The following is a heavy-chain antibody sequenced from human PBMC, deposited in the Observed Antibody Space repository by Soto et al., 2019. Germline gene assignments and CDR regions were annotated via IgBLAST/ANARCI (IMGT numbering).Heavy chain of an antibody. D-gene: IGHD2-8*01. CDR3: ARGRYCTNGVCLRPYFDY. J-gene: IGHJ4*02. V-gene: IGHV3-21*01. CDR1: GFTFSSYS. Sequence: GGSLRLSCAASGFTFSSYSMNWVRQAPGKGLEWVSSISSSSSYIYYADSVKGRFTISRDNAKNSLYLQMNSLRAEDTAVYYCARGRYCTNGVCLRPYFDYWGQGTLVTVYS. CDR2: ISSSSSYI.